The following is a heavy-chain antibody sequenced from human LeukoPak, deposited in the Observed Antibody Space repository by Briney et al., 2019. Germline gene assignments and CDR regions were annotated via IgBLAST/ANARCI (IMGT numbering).Heavy chain of an antibody. J-gene: IGHJ4*02. Sequence: SETLSLTCTVSGGSISSYYWSWIRQPPGKGLEWIGYINYSGSTNYNPSLKSRVTISVDTSKNQFSLKLSSVTAADTAVYYCARATYYYGSGSYYFDYWGQGTLVTVSS. D-gene: IGHD3-10*01. CDR2: INYSGST. CDR1: GGSISSYY. CDR3: ARATYYYGSGSYYFDY. V-gene: IGHV4-59*08.